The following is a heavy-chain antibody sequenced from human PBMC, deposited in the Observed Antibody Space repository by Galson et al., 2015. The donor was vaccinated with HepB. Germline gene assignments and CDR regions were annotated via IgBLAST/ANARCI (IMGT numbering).Heavy chain of an antibody. CDR1: GYTFTNYA. CDR2: ITTDTGNP. V-gene: IGHV7-4-1*02. D-gene: IGHD3-16*02. J-gene: IGHJ4*02. CDR3: ARGGGRFWGSYRTTSPFDY. Sequence: SVKVSRKASGYTFTNYAMNWVRQAPGQGLEWMGWITTDTGNPTYAQGFTGRFVFSLDTSVSTAYLQISSLKAEDTAVYYCARGGGRFWGSYRTTSPFDYWGQGTLVTVSS.